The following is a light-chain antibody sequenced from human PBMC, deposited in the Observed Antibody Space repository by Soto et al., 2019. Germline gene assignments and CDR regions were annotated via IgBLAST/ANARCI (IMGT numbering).Light chain of an antibody. CDR2: KAS. J-gene: IGKJ1*01. V-gene: IGKV1-5*03. CDR3: QYWDNYSWT. CDR1: QSITHW. Sequence: DIQMTQSPSTLSASVGDRVTITCRANQSITHWLAWYQQKPGKAPKFLIYKASNLEGGVPSRFSGSGSGTEFTLTISSVQPDDFATYYCQYWDNYSWTFGQGTKVEIK.